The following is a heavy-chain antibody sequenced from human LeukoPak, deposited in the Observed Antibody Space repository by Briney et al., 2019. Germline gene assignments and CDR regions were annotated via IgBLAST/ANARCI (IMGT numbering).Heavy chain of an antibody. CDR2: ISGSGGTT. V-gene: IGHV3-23*01. Sequence: PGGTLRLSCAASGFIFSRYGMSWVRQAPGKGLEWVSAISGSGGTTYYADSVKGRFTISRDNSKNTLYLQINSLRAEDTAVYYCAKDDAWLRFGEWSQGTLVTVSS. D-gene: IGHD3-10*01. CDR1: GFIFSRYG. CDR3: AKDDAWLRFGE. J-gene: IGHJ4*02.